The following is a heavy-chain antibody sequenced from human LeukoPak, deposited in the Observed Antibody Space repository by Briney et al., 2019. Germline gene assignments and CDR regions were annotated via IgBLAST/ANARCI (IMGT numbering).Heavy chain of an antibody. D-gene: IGHD4-17*01. CDR1: GGSVSSGSYY. J-gene: IGHJ6*04. V-gene: IGHV4-61*01. CDR3: ARDGDYVNYCYYGMDV. Sequence: SETLSLTCTVSGGSVSSGSYYWSWIRQPPGKGLEWIGYIYYSGSTNYNPSLKSRVTMSVDTSKNQFSLKLSSVTAADTAVYYCARDGDYVNYCYYGMDVWGKGTTVTVSS. CDR2: IYYSGST.